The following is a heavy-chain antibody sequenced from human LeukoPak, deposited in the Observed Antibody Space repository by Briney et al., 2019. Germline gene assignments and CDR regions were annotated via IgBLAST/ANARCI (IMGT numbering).Heavy chain of an antibody. CDR1: GGSFSGYY. CDR3: ARGPGVLRFLEWSGKYYFDY. CDR2: INHSGST. V-gene: IGHV4-34*01. D-gene: IGHD3-3*01. J-gene: IGHJ4*02. Sequence: KASETLSLTCAVYGGSFSGYYWSWIRQAPGKGLEWIGEINHSGSTNYNPSLKSRVTISVDTSKNQFSLKLSSVTAADTAVYYCARGPGVLRFLEWSGKYYFDYWGQGTLVTVSS.